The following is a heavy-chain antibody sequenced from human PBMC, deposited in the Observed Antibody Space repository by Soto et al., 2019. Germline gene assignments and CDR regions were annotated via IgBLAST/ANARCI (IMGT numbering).Heavy chain of an antibody. J-gene: IGHJ5*02. CDR1: GGSLSGYY. V-gene: IGHV4-34*01. Sequence: PSXTLSLTCAVYGGSLSGYYWTWIRQPPGTGLEWIGEINHSGSTNYNPSLKSRVTISVDTSKNQFSLKLTSVTAADTAVYYCARAKAPLYSSSWYWFDPWGQGTLVTVSS. CDR3: ARAKAPLYSSSWYWFDP. CDR2: INHSGST. D-gene: IGHD6-13*01.